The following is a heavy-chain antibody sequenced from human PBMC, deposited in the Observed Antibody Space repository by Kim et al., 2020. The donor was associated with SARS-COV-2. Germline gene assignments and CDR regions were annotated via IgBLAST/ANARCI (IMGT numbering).Heavy chain of an antibody. V-gene: IGHV3-15*01. CDR3: TTLISAAGRGY. D-gene: IGHD6-13*01. CDR2: T. Sequence: TDYAAPVKGRFTMSRDDSKNTLHLQMNSLETEDTGVYYCTTLISAAGRGYWGQGTLVNVSS. J-gene: IGHJ4*02.